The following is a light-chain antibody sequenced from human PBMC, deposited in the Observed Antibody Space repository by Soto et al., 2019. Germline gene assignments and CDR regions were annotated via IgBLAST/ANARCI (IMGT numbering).Light chain of an antibody. CDR1: SSNIGRNY. J-gene: IGLJ1*01. V-gene: IGLV1-47*01. Sequence: QSVLTQPPSASGTPGQRGTISCSGSSSNIGRNYVYWYQQLPGTAPKLLIYRNNKRPSGVPDRFSGSKSGTSASLAISGLRSEDEADYYCSSYTGSSPSYVFGAGTKVTVL. CDR2: RNN. CDR3: SSYTGSSPSYV.